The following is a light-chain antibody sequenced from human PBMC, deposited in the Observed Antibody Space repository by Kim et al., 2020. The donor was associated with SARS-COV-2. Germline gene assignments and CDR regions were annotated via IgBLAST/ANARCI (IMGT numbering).Light chain of an antibody. CDR3: QHRSEWPVT. J-gene: IGKJ5*01. Sequence: EIVLTQSPGTLSLSPGERATLSCRATQSVGRHLAWYQQKPGQAPRLLIHDVSNRAPGIPARFSGSGSGTDFTLTISSLEPEDFAVYYCQHRSEWPVTFGQETRLEIK. V-gene: IGKV3-11*01. CDR1: QSVGRH. CDR2: DVS.